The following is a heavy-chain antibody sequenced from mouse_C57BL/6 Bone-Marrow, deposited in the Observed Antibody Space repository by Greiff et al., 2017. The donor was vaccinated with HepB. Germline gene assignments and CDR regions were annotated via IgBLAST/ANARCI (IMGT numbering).Heavy chain of an antibody. V-gene: IGHV3-6*01. Sequence: ESGPGLVKPSQSLSLTCSVTGYSITSGYYWNWIRQFPGNKLEWMGYISYDGSNNYNPSLKNRISITRDTSKNQFFLKLNSVTTEDTATYYCARDFITTVVAKGEMDYWGQGTSVTVSS. J-gene: IGHJ4*01. CDR2: ISYDGSN. CDR3: ARDFITTVVAKGEMDY. D-gene: IGHD1-1*01. CDR1: GYSITSGYY.